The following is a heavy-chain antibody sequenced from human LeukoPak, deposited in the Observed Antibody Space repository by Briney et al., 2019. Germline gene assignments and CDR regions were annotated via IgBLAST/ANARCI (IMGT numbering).Heavy chain of an antibody. CDR1: GFTFSSYA. CDR3: ARGYYDFWSGYYSADAFDI. Sequence: GGSLRLSCAASGFTFSSYAMSWVRQAPGKGLEWVSAISGSGGSTYYADSVKGRFTISRDNSKNTLYLQMNSLRAEDTAVYYCARGYYDFWSGYYSADAFDIWGQGTMVTVSS. D-gene: IGHD3-3*01. J-gene: IGHJ3*02. V-gene: IGHV3-23*01. CDR2: ISGSGGST.